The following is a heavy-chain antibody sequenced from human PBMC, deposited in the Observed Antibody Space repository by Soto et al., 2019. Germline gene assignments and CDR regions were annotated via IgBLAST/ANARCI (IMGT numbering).Heavy chain of an antibody. D-gene: IGHD3-10*01. CDR3: TRRGDSYYYGMDV. CDR2: ISGGGDST. V-gene: IGHV3-23*01. Sequence: GGSLRLSCAASGFTFTNYAMSWVRQAPGKGLEWVPSISGGGDSTFYADSVKGRFAISRDTSSNTLYLQMNSLRAEDTAVYYCTRRGDSYYYGMDVRGQGTTVTVSS. CDR1: GFTFTNYA. J-gene: IGHJ6*02.